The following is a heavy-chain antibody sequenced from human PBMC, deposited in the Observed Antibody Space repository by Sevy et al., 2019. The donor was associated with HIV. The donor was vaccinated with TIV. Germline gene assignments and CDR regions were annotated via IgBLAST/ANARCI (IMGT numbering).Heavy chain of an antibody. CDR1: GFTFSSYA. V-gene: IGHV3-23*01. CDR2: ISGSGGST. Sequence: GGSLRLSCAASGFTFSSYAMSWVRQAPGKGLQWVSVISGSGGSTYYADSVKGRFTIFRDNSKNTMYLQMNSLRAEDTAVYYCARRPDFVVVSPTGVMDVWGQGTTVTVSS. D-gene: IGHD2-15*01. J-gene: IGHJ6*02. CDR3: ARRPDFVVVSPTGVMDV.